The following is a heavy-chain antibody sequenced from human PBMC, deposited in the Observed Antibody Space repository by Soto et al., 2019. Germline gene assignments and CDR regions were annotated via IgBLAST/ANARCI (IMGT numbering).Heavy chain of an antibody. J-gene: IGHJ3*02. V-gene: IGHV1-8*01. Sequence: GASVTVSCTASGYTFTSYEINWVRQATGQGLEWMGWMNPNRGNTGNAQKFQGRVTITRNTSISTAYMELSSLRSEDTAVYYCARGLERNYDFWSGYHNVAFDIWGQGTMVTVSS. D-gene: IGHD3-3*01. CDR3: ARGLERNYDFWSGYHNVAFDI. CDR2: MNPNRGNT. CDR1: GYTFTSYE.